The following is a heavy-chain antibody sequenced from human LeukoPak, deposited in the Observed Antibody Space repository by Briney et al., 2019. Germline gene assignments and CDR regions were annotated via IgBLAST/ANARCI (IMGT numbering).Heavy chain of an antibody. V-gene: IGHV1-69*04. Sequence: SVKVSCKASGGTFSSYAISWVRQAPGQGLEWMGRIIPILGIANYAQKFQGRVTITADKSTSTAYMELSSLRSEDTAVYYCASPHCSGGSCYSSADYWGQGTLVTVSS. D-gene: IGHD2-15*01. CDR2: IIPILGIA. CDR1: GGTFSSYA. CDR3: ASPHCSGGSCYSSADY. J-gene: IGHJ4*02.